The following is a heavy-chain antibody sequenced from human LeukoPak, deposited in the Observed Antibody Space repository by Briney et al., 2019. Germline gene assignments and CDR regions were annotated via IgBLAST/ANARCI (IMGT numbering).Heavy chain of an antibody. CDR3: ARAPSSIASLALTLTDYYYMDV. CDR1: GYTFTSYD. Sequence: RASVKVSCKASGYTFTSYDINWVRQATGQGLEWMGWMNPNSGYTGYAQKFQGRVTITRNTSISTAYMELSSLRSEDTAVYYCARAPSSIASLALTLTDYYYMDVWGKGTTVTVSS. D-gene: IGHD6-6*01. V-gene: IGHV1-8*03. J-gene: IGHJ6*03. CDR2: MNPNSGYT.